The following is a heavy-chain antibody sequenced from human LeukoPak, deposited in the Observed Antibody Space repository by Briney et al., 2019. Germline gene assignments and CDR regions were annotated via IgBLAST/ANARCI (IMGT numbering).Heavy chain of an antibody. CDR3: ASYFHYGDYASLWY. D-gene: IGHD4-17*01. J-gene: IGHJ4*02. CDR2: ISENGEST. CDR1: GFTFNTYA. V-gene: IGHV3-23*01. Sequence: AGSLSLSCAASGFTFNTYAMSWVRQAPGKGLEWVSSISENGESTYYADSVKGRFTISRDNSRNTLYLQMNSLRAEDTAVYYCASYFHYGDYASLWYWGQGTLVTVSS.